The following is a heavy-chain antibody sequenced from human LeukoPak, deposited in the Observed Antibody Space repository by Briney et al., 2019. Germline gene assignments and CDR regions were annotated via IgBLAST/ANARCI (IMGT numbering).Heavy chain of an antibody. CDR2: ISSSGSTI. Sequence: GGSLRLSCAASEFSVGSNYMTWVRQAPGKGLEWVSYISSSGSTIYYADSVRGRFTISRDNAKNPLYLQMNSLRAEDTAVYYCARLTSSSWFDPWGQGTLVTIPS. V-gene: IGHV3-48*03. CDR3: ARLTSSSWFDP. J-gene: IGHJ5*02. CDR1: EFSVGSNY. D-gene: IGHD6-13*01.